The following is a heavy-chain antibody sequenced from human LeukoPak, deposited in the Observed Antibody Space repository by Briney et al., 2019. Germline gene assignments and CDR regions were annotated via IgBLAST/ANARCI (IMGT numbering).Heavy chain of an antibody. D-gene: IGHD1-1*01. Sequence: TGGSLRLSCAASGFTFSSYWMSWVRQAPGKGLEWVANIKQDGSEKYYVDSVKGRFTISRDNAKNSLYLQMNSLRAEDTAVYYCARDGKVPSNWFDPWGQGTLVTVSS. V-gene: IGHV3-7*03. CDR3: ARDGKVPSNWFDP. CDR2: IKQDGSEK. CDR1: GFTFSSYW. J-gene: IGHJ5*02.